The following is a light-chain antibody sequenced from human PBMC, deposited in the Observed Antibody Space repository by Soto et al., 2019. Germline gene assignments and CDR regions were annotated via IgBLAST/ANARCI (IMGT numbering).Light chain of an antibody. V-gene: IGKV3D-15*01. Sequence: EIVLTQSPGTLSLSPGQRATLSCRASQSFTSRSLAWYQQKPGLAPRLLISGASNRAAGIPDRFSGSGSGTEFTLTISSLQSEDFAVYYCQQYNNWPPETFGQGTKVDI. J-gene: IGKJ1*01. CDR1: QSFTSRS. CDR2: GAS. CDR3: QQYNNWPPET.